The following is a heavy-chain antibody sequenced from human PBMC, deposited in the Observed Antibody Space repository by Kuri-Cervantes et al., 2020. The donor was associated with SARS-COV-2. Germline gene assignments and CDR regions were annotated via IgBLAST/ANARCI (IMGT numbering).Heavy chain of an antibody. CDR2: IWYDGSNK. J-gene: IGHJ6*02. Sequence: GESLKISCAASGFTFSSYGMHWVRQAPGKGLEWVAVIWYDGSNKYYADSVKGRFTISRDNSNNTLYLQMNSLRAEDTAVYYCARVFASYGMDVWGQGTTVTVSS. D-gene: IGHD3-9*01. CDR3: ARVFASYGMDV. V-gene: IGHV3-33*01. CDR1: GFTFSSYG.